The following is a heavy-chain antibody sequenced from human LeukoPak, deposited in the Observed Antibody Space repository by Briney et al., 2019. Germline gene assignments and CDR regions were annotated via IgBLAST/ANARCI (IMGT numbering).Heavy chain of an antibody. CDR3: AKSTLVVAAPFGY. CDR2: ISSSSSYI. V-gene: IGHV3-21*04. CDR1: GFTFSSYS. D-gene: IGHD2-15*01. J-gene: IGHJ4*02. Sequence: PGGSLRLSCAASGFTFSSYSKNWVRQAPGKGLEWVSSISSSSSYIYYADSVKGRFTISRDNSKNTLYLQMNSLRAEDTAVYHCAKSTLVVAAPFGYWGQGTLVTVSS.